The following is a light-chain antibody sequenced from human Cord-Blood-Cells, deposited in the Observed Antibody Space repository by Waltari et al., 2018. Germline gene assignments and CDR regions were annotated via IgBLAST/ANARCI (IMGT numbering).Light chain of an antibody. CDR3: QQSYSTLACT. CDR1: QSISSY. CDR2: AAS. Sequence: DIQMTQSPSSLSASVGDRVNITCRASQSISSYLTWYQQKPGKAPKLLIYAASSLQSGVPSRFSGSGSATDFTLTIISLQPEDFATYYCQQSYSTLACTFGGGTKVEIK. V-gene: IGKV1-39*01. J-gene: IGKJ4*01.